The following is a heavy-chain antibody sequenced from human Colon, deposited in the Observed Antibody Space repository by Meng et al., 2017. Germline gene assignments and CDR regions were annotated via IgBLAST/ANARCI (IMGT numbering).Heavy chain of an antibody. Sequence: QPQESGQGVVKPSETLSLTCTVSGDSISSDIWWSWVRQPPGKGLEWIGEVYHRGDTNYNPSLKSRVVISVDRSKNQFSLNLSSVTAADTAVYYCGRDQGRQLINHWGQGTLVTVSS. V-gene: IGHV4-4*02. CDR2: VYHRGDT. CDR3: GRDQGRQLINH. CDR1: GDSISSDIW. D-gene: IGHD1-1*01. J-gene: IGHJ4*02.